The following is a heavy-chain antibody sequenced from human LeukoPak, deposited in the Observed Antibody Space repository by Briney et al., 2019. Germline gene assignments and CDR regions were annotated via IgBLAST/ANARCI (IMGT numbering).Heavy chain of an antibody. D-gene: IGHD3-10*01. CDR1: GYTFTSYY. CDR3: ASTGSGSYYKSLDY. Sequence: ASMKVSCKASGYTFTSYYMHWVRQAPGQGLEWMGIINPSGSSTSYAQKFQGRVTMTRDTSTSTVYMELSSLGSEDTAVYYCASTGSGSYYKSLDYWGQGTLVTVSS. CDR2: INPSGSST. V-gene: IGHV1-46*03. J-gene: IGHJ4*02.